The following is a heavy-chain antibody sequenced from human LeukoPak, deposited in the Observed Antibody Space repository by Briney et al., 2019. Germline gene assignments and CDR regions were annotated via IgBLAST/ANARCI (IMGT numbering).Heavy chain of an antibody. CDR2: IDSTSTYM. J-gene: IGHJ4*02. V-gene: IGHV3-21*01. CDR3: ARDTSGSNVITYFDY. CDR1: GITFSSAS. D-gene: IGHD3-10*01. Sequence: GGSLRLSCSASGITFSSASMNWVRQAPGKGLEWVSYIDSTSTYMLYADSVKGRFTISRDNAKNALYLQMNSLRAEDTAVYYCARDTSGSNVITYFDYWGQGTPVTVSS.